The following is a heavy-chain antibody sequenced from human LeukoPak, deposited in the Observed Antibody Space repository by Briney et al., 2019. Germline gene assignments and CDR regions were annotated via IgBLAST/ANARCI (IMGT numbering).Heavy chain of an antibody. J-gene: IGHJ6*02. CDR1: GGSISSYY. V-gene: IGHV4-59*01. CDR3: ARASSSWYAMDV. D-gene: IGHD6-13*01. CDR2: IYYSGST. Sequence: SETLSLTCTVSGGSISSYYWSWIRQPPGKGLEGMGYIYYSGSTNYKPSLNCRVTISVDTSKNQFSLKLSSVTAADTAVYYCARASSSWYAMDVWGQGTTVTVSS.